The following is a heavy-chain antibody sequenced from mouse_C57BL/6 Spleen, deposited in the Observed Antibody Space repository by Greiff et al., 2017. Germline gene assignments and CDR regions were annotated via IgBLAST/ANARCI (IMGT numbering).Heavy chain of an antibody. Sequence: VKLMESGGDLVKPGGSLKLSCAASGFTFSSYGMSWVRQTPDKRLEWVATISSGGSYTYYPDSVKGRFTISRDNAKNTLYLQMSSLKSEDTAMYYCARLRDYDDSAWFAYWGQGTLVTVSA. CDR1: GFTFSSYG. CDR3: ARLRDYDDSAWFAY. CDR2: ISSGGSYT. D-gene: IGHD2-4*01. J-gene: IGHJ3*01. V-gene: IGHV5-6*02.